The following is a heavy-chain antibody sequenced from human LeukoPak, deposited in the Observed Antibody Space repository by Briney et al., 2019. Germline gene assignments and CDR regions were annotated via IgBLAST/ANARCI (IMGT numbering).Heavy chain of an antibody. V-gene: IGHV2-26*01. CDR2: IFSNDEK. D-gene: IGHD6-13*01. CDR1: GFSLSDPRMG. Sequence: SGPTLVNPTATLTLTCTVSGFSLSDPRMGVSWIRQPPGKALEWLAHIFSNDEKSYTTSLESRLTISKDSSKSQVVLTMTNMDPMDTATYFCARTSGYSNSWYEYWGQGSLVTVSS. J-gene: IGHJ4*02. CDR3: ARTSGYSNSWYEY.